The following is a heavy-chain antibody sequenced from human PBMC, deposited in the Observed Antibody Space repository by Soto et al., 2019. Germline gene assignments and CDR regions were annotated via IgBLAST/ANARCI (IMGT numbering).Heavy chain of an antibody. V-gene: IGHV1-18*01. CDR1: GYTFTTYG. Sequence: QVQLVQSGAEVKKPGASVKVSCKASGYTFTTYGISWVRQAPGQGLEWMGWISTYNGNTNYAQKVQGRVTMTTDTXTXXAYMELRSLRSADTAVYYCARDGDVNTAMVRSSGYWGQGTLVTVSS. CDR2: ISTYNGNT. D-gene: IGHD5-18*01. CDR3: ARDGDVNTAMVRSSGY. J-gene: IGHJ4*02.